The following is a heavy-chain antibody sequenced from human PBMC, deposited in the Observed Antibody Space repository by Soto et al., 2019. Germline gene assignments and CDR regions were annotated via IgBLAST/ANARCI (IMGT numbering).Heavy chain of an antibody. J-gene: IGHJ4*02. V-gene: IGHV3-30*18. Sequence: GGSLRLSCAASGFTFSSYGMHWVRQAPGKGLEWVAVISYDGSNKYYADSVKGRFTISRDNSKNTLYLQMNSLRAEDTAVYYCAKILAAQDYFDYWGQGTLVTVSS. D-gene: IGHD6-6*01. CDR1: GFTFSSYG. CDR2: ISYDGSNK. CDR3: AKILAAQDYFDY.